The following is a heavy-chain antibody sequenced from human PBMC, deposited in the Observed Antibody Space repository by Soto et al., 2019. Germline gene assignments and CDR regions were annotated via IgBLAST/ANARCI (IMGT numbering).Heavy chain of an antibody. Sequence: GESLKISCKGSGYSFTSYWISWVRQMPGKGLEWMGRIDPSDSYTNYSPSFQGHVTISADKSISTAYLQWSSLKASDTAMYYCARLPPPPPYYYYGMDVWGQGTTVTVSS. CDR3: ARLPPPPPYYYYGMDV. V-gene: IGHV5-10-1*01. J-gene: IGHJ6*02. CDR1: GYSFTSYW. CDR2: IDPSDSYT.